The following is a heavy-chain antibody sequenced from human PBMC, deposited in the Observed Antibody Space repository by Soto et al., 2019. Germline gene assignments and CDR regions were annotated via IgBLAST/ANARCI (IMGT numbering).Heavy chain of an antibody. CDR1: GFTFSSYW. V-gene: IGHV3-74*01. CDR2: INSDGSST. CDR3: ARAGRPITIFGVVLNWFDP. D-gene: IGHD3-3*01. J-gene: IGHJ5*02. Sequence: PGGSLRLSCAASGFTFSSYWMHWVRQAPGKGLVWVSRINSDGSSTSYADSVKGRFTISRDNAKNTLYLQMNSLRAEDTAVYYCARAGRPITIFGVVLNWFDPWGQGTLVTVSS.